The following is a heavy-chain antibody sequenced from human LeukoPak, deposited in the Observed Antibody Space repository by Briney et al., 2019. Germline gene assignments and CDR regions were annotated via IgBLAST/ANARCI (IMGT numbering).Heavy chain of an antibody. V-gene: IGHV3-74*01. J-gene: IGHJ5*02. Sequence: PSGGLLRLSCAASGFTFNSYRMHWVRRAPGKGLVCVSRIDDDGKTIDYADSVKGRFTISRDNDKDTLYVQMSSLRDEDTAVYYCVSDLGGGDDQWGRGTLVTVSS. CDR3: VSDLGGGDDQ. D-gene: IGHD2-15*01. CDR2: IDDDGKTI. CDR1: GFTFNSYR.